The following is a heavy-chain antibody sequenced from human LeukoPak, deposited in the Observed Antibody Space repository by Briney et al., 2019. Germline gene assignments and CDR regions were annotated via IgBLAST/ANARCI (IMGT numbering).Heavy chain of an antibody. J-gene: IGHJ6*02. CDR2: ISYDGSNK. D-gene: IGHD2-8*01. V-gene: IGHV3-30-3*01. CDR3: ASHCTNGVCYTLPEGGMDV. CDR1: GFTFSSYA. Sequence: GRSLRLSCAASGFTFSSYAMHWVRQAPGKGLEWVAVISYDGSNKYYADSVKGRFTISRDNSKNTLYLQMNSLRAEDTAVYYCASHCTNGVCYTLPEGGMDVGGQGTTVTVSS.